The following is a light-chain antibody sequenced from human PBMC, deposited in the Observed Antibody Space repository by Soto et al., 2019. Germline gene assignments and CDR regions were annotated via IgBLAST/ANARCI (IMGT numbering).Light chain of an antibody. CDR1: QSVGSN. CDR3: QQYNDWWT. J-gene: IGKJ1*01. V-gene: IGKV3-15*01. CDR2: GAS. Sequence: EIVMTQSPATLSVSPGERATLSCRASQSVGSNLAWYLQKPVQAPRLLIYGASTRATGIPARFSGSGSGTEFTLTISSLLSEDFAVYYCQQYNDWWTFGQGTKVDIK.